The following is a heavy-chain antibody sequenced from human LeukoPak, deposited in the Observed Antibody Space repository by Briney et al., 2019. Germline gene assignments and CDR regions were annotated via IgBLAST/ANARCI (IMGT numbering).Heavy chain of an antibody. D-gene: IGHD4-17*01. V-gene: IGHV3-30-3*01. CDR2: ISYDGSNK. CDR3: ARAYGDFSPFDF. Sequence: VAVISYDGSNKYYADSVKGRFTISRDNSKNTLYLQMNSLRAEDTAVYYCARAYGDFSPFDFWGQGTLVTVSS. J-gene: IGHJ4*02.